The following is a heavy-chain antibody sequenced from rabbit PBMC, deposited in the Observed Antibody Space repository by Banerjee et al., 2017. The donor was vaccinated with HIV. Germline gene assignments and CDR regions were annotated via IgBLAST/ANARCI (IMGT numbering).Heavy chain of an antibody. V-gene: IGHV1S7*01. D-gene: IGHD7-1*01. CDR1: GFSLSSYG. J-gene: IGHJ4*01. Sequence: LLEESGGGLVTPGGSLTLTCKASGFSLSSYGMSWVRQTPGKGLDWIGYIDPVFGATYYASWVNGRFTISSHNAQNTLYLQLNSLTAADTATYFCLRRWHSTDLWGPGTLVTVS. CDR2: IDPVFGAT. CDR3: LRRWHSTDL.